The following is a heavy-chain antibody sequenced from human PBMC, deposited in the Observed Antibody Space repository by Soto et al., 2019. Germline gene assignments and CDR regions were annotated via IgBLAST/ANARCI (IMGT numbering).Heavy chain of an antibody. V-gene: IGHV3-23*01. J-gene: IGHJ3*02. CDR1: GFTFSSYV. D-gene: IGHD3-16*01. CDR2: ISGSGGST. Sequence: GGSLRLSCAASGFTFSSYVMNWVRQAPGKGLEWVSTISGSGGSTYYADSVEGRFTFSRDNSKNTLHLLMNSLRAEDTAVYYFAKGGTKGGYDFFVIWGQGTMVTV. CDR3: AKGGTKGGYDFFVI.